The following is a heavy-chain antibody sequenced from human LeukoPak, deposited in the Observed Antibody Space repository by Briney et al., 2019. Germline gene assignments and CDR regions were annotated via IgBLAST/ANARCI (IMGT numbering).Heavy chain of an antibody. V-gene: IGHV4-4*09. CDR3: ASSPGRFYWYFDL. CDR1: GGSISSYY. CDR2: IYTSGST. J-gene: IGHJ2*01. D-gene: IGHD1-14*01. Sequence: PSETLSLTCTVSGGSISSYYWSWIRQPPGKGLEWIGYIYTSGSTNYNPSLKSRVTISVDTSKNQFSLKLSSVTAADTAVYYCASSPGRFYWYFDLWGRGTLVTVSS.